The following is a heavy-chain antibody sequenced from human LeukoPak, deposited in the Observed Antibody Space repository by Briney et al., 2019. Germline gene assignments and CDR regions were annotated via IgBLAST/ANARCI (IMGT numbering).Heavy chain of an antibody. D-gene: IGHD6-6*01. CDR1: GGSISNYY. J-gene: IGHJ6*02. Sequence: NSSETLSLTCTVSGGSISNYYWSWIRQPPGKGLEWIGYIFSSGSTNYNPSLKSRVTISVDTPKNQFSLKLSSVTAADTAVYYCARVGTYSSSFWAAGNYYYYYGMDVWGQGTTVTVSS. CDR2: IFSSGST. CDR3: ARVGTYSSSFWAAGNYYYYYGMDV. V-gene: IGHV4-59*01.